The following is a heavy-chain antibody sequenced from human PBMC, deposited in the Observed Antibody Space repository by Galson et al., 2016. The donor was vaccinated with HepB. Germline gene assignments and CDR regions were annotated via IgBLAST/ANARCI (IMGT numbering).Heavy chain of an antibody. Sequence: SLRLSCAASGFIFSSHSMNWVRQAPGKGLEWVSSISSSSSYIYYADSVKGRFTISRDNDKRSLFLQMSSLRSEDTAVYYCSRVEYYGSGRYFVMDVWGQGTTVTVSS. CDR3: SRVEYYGSGRYFVMDV. V-gene: IGHV3-21*01. CDR1: GFIFSSHS. CDR2: ISSSSSYI. D-gene: IGHD3-10*01. J-gene: IGHJ6*02.